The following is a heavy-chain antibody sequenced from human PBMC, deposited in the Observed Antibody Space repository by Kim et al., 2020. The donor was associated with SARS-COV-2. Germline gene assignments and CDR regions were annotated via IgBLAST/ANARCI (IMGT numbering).Heavy chain of an antibody. CDR2: ISSSSSSI. CDR3: ARDGSRSGGFDY. V-gene: IGHV3-21*01. CDR1: GFTFSLYS. Sequence: GGSLRLSCAASGFTFSLYSLNWVRQAPGKGLEWVSSISSSSSSIYYADSLKGRFTISRENAKNSLYLQMNSLRAEDTAVYYCARDGSRSGGFDYWGQGTLVTVSS. J-gene: IGHJ4*02. D-gene: IGHD2-15*01.